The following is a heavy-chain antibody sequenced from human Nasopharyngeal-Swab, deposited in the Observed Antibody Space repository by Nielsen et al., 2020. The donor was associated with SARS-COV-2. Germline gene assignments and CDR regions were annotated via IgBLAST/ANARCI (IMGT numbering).Heavy chain of an antibody. D-gene: IGHD2-2*01. J-gene: IGHJ6*03. CDR3: ASGNCSSTSCTSQKYYYYYYMDV. CDR2: IYYSGST. CDR1: GGSISSTSDY. V-gene: IGHV4-39*01. Sequence: SETLSLTCTVSGGSISSTSDYWGWIRQPPGKGLEWLGSIYYSGSTYYNPSLKSRVTISVDTSKNEFSLKLSSVTAADTAVYYCASGNCSSTSCTSQKYYYYYYMDVWGKGTTVTVSS.